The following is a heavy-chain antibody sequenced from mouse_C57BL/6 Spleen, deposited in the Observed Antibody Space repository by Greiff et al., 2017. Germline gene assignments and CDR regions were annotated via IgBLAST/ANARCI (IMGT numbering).Heavy chain of an antibody. CDR3: ARSDSNSFAY. Sequence: EVQLQQSGPELVKPGASVKIPCKASGYTFPDYTMDWVKQSHGKSLEWIGGINPNNGGTIYNQKFKGQATLTVDKSSSTAYMELRSLTSEDTAVYYCARSDSNSFAYWCQGTLVTVSA. J-gene: IGHJ3*01. V-gene: IGHV1-18*01. CDR1: GYTFPDYT. CDR2: INPNNGGT. D-gene: IGHD2-5*01.